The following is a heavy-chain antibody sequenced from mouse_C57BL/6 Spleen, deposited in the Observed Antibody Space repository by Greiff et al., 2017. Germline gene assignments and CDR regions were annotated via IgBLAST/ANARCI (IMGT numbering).Heavy chain of an antibody. CDR1: GYTFTSYW. Sequence: QVQLKQPGTELVKPGASVKLSCKASGYTFTSYWMHWVKQRPGQGLEWIGNINPSNGGTNYNEKFKSKATLTVDKSSSTAYMQLSSLTSEDSAVYYCARERYGNYEYYFDYWGQGTTLTVSS. CDR2: INPSNGGT. J-gene: IGHJ2*01. CDR3: ARERYGNYEYYFDY. V-gene: IGHV1-53*01. D-gene: IGHD2-1*01.